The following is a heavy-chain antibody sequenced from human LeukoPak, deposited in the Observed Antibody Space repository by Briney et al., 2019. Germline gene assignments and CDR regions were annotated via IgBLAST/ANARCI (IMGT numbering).Heavy chain of an antibody. J-gene: IGHJ4*02. Sequence: SETLSLTCAVSGGSISSGGYSWSWIRQPPGKGLEWIGEINHSGSTNYNPSLKSRVTISVDTSKNQFSLKLSSVTAADTAVYYCAGGVTGIGGNGYWGQGTLVTVSS. D-gene: IGHD4-23*01. CDR2: INHSGST. CDR1: GGSISSGGYS. V-gene: IGHV4-30-2*01. CDR3: AGGVTGIGGNGY.